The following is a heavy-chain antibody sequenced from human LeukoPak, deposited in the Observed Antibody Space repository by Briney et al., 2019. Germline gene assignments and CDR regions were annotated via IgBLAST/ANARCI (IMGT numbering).Heavy chain of an antibody. D-gene: IGHD3-22*01. V-gene: IGHV5-10-1*01. J-gene: IGHJ5*02. Sequence: GGSLKISCQGSGYSFTRYYIGWVRQMPGKGLEWMGRIDPGDSQTNYSPSFQGHVTISADKSISTAYLQWSSLKASDTAMYYCARHSSVLNSFDPWGQGTLVTVSS. CDR3: ARHSSVLNSFDP. CDR1: GYSFTRYY. CDR2: IDPGDSQT.